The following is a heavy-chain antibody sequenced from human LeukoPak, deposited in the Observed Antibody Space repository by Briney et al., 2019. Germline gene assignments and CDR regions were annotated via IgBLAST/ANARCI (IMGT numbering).Heavy chain of an antibody. Sequence: GGSLRLSCAASGFTFSSYGMHWVRQAPGKGLEWVAVISYDGRNKYYADSVKGRFTISRDNSKNTLYLQMNSLRAEDTAAYYCAKDLSSSPGYWGQGTLVTVSS. CDR3: AKDLSSSPGY. CDR2: ISYDGRNK. D-gene: IGHD6-13*01. J-gene: IGHJ4*02. V-gene: IGHV3-30*18. CDR1: GFTFSSYG.